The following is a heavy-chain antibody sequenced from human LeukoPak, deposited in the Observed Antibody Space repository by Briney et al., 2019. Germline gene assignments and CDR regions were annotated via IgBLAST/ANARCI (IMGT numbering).Heavy chain of an antibody. CDR1: GYTLTELS. CDR2: FDPEDGET. CDR3: ATVMKYQWLVQKDRFDP. Sequence: ASVKVSCKVSGYTLTELSMHWVRQAPGKGLEWMGGFDPEDGETIYAQKFQGRVTMTEDTSTDTAYMELSSLRSEDTAVYYCATVMKYQWLVQKDRFDPWGQGTLVTVSS. J-gene: IGHJ5*02. V-gene: IGHV1-24*01. D-gene: IGHD6-19*01.